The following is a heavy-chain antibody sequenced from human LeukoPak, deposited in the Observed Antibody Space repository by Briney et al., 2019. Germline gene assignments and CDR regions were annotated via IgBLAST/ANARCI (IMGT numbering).Heavy chain of an antibody. CDR2: MYSTGSN. CDR3: AREPTSGREPTSGRPLDY. D-gene: IGHD5-12*01. Sequence: SETLSLTFTVSGGSISGYFWTWIRPPAGKGLEWIGRMYSTGSNNYNPSLKSRVTMSLDTSKNHFSLNLTSVTAADTAVYYCAREPTSGREPTSGRPLDYWGQGTLVTVSS. J-gene: IGHJ4*02. V-gene: IGHV4-4*07. CDR1: GGSISGYF.